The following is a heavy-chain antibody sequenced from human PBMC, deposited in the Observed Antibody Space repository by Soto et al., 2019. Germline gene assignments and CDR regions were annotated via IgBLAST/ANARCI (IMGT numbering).Heavy chain of an antibody. CDR2: ISGSGGST. CDR3: AKTRRAGAGRSYYYYGMDV. CDR1: GFTFSSYA. D-gene: IGHD6-19*01. Sequence: GGSLRLSCAASGFTFSSYAMSWVRQAPGKGLEWVSAISGSGGSTYYADSVKGRFTISRDNSKNTLYLQMNSLRAEDTAVYYCAKTRRAGAGRSYYYYGMDVWGQGTTVTVSS. J-gene: IGHJ6*02. V-gene: IGHV3-23*01.